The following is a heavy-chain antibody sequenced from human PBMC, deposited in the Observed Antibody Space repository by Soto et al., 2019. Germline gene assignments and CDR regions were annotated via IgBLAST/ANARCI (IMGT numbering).Heavy chain of an antibody. CDR2: ISVYSGNT. V-gene: IGHV1-18*01. J-gene: IGHJ4*02. CDR3: ARVGKVATTSGLDY. CDR1: GGTFSSYA. Sequence: SSVKVSCKASGGTFSSYAISWVRQAPVQGLEWMGWISVYSGNTDYAQNLQGRVTMTTDTSTSTAYMELRSLRSHDTAVYYCARVGKVATTSGLDYWGQGTLVTLSS. D-gene: IGHD5-12*01.